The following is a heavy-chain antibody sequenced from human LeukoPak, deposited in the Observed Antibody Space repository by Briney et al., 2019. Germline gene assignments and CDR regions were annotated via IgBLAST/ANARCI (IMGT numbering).Heavy chain of an antibody. CDR2: IKQDGSEK. CDR1: GGSFSGYY. J-gene: IGHJ6*02. D-gene: IGHD5-18*01. Sequence: ETLSLTCAVYGGSFSGYYWSWVRQAPGKGLEWVANIKQDGSEKYNVDSVKGRFTISRENAKNSLYMQMNRLRAEDTAVYNCARGSSWIQLDYGMDVWGQGTTVTVSS. V-gene: IGHV3-7*01. CDR3: ARGSSWIQLDYGMDV.